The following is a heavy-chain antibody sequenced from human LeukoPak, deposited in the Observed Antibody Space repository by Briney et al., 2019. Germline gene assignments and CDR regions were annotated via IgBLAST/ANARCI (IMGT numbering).Heavy chain of an antibody. D-gene: IGHD2-2*02. CDR1: GYTFTGYY. CDR3: ARDPLGYCSSTSCYTPENYYYYYGMDV. Sequence: ASVKVSCKASGYTFTGYYMHWVRQAPGQGLEWMGWISAYNGNTNYAQKLQGRVTMTTDTSTSTAYMELRSLRSDDTAVYYCARDPLGYCSSTSCYTPENYYYYYGMDVWGQGTTVTVSS. CDR2: ISAYNGNT. V-gene: IGHV1-18*04. J-gene: IGHJ6*02.